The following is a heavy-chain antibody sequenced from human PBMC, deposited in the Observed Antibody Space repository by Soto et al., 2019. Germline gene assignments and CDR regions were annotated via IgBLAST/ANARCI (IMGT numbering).Heavy chain of an antibody. CDR3: ARFDSRYCSGGSCPHMDV. D-gene: IGHD2-15*01. Sequence: SETLSLTCTVSGGSISSSSYYWGWIRKPPGKGLEWIGSIYYSGSTYYNPSLKSRVTISVDTSKNQFSLKLSSVTAADTAVYYCARFDSRYCSGGSCPHMDVWGKGTTVTVSS. CDR2: IYYSGST. V-gene: IGHV4-39*01. J-gene: IGHJ6*03. CDR1: GGSISSSSYY.